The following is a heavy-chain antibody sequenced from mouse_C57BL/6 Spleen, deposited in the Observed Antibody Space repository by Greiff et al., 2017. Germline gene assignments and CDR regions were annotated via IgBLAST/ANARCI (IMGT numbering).Heavy chain of an antibody. CDR1: GYTFTSYT. D-gene: IGHD1-1*01. CDR3: AREYYGSSYGYFDV. J-gene: IGHJ1*03. V-gene: IGHV1-4*01. CDR2: INPSSGYT. Sequence: VQLVESGAELARPGASVKMSCKASGYTFTSYTMHWVKQRPGQGLEWIGYINPSSGYTKYNQKFKDKATFTADKSSSTAYMQLSSLTSEDSAVYYCAREYYGSSYGYFDVWGTGTTVTVSS.